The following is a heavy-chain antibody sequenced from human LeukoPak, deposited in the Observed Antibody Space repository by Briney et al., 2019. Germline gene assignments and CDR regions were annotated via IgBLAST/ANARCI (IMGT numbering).Heavy chain of an antibody. J-gene: IGHJ4*02. CDR2: ISGGGGST. Sequence: PGGSLRLSCAASGFTFRTYAMSWVRQAPGKGLEWVSAISGGGGSTYYADSAKGRFTISRDNSKNTLFLQMNSLRAEDTAVYYCAKDRYCGGGTCYWSYFDYWGQGTLVTVSS. D-gene: IGHD2-15*01. V-gene: IGHV3-23*01. CDR3: AKDRYCGGGTCYWSYFDY. CDR1: GFTFRTYA.